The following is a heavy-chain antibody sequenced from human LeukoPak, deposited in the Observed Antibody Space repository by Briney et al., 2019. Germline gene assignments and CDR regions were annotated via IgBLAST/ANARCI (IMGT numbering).Heavy chain of an antibody. Sequence: GGSLRLSCAASGFTFNIYAMSWVRQAPGKGLEWVSGISGSGGSTYYADSVKGRFTISRDNSKNTLYLQMNSLRAEDTAVYYCARDPGWLDPWGQGTLVTVSS. CDR1: GFTFNIYA. V-gene: IGHV3-23*01. J-gene: IGHJ5*02. CDR2: ISGSGGST. CDR3: ARDPGWLDP.